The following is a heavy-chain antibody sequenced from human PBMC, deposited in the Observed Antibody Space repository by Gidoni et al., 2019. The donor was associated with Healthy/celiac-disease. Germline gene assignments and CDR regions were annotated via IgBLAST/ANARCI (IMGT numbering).Heavy chain of an antibody. CDR2: ISGSGGST. D-gene: IGHD3-22*01. Sequence: EVQLLESGGGLVQPGGSLSLSCAASGFPFCSDPMSWVRQAPGKGLEWVSAISGSGGSTYYADSVKGRFTISRDNSKNTLYLQMNSLRAEDTAVYYCAKDVKTYYYDSGVDYWGQGTLVTVSS. CDR3: AKDVKTYYYDSGVDY. J-gene: IGHJ4*02. V-gene: IGHV3-23*01. CDR1: GFPFCSDP.